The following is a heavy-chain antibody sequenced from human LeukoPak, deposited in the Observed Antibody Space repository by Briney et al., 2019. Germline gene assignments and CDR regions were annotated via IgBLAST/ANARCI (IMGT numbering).Heavy chain of an antibody. Sequence: GGSLRLSCAASGFTFSSYAMHWVRQAPGKGLEWVAVISYDGSNKYYAGSVKGRFTISRDNAKNSLYLQMNSLRAEDTAVYYCARDFGYAFDIWGQGTMVTVSS. D-gene: IGHD3-10*01. CDR3: ARDFGYAFDI. CDR1: GFTFSSYA. CDR2: ISYDGSNK. J-gene: IGHJ3*02. V-gene: IGHV3-30-3*01.